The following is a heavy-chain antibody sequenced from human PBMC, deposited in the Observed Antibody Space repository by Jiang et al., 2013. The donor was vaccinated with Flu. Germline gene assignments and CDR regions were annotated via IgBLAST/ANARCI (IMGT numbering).Heavy chain of an antibody. Sequence: GSGLVKPSETLSLTCTVSGGSISSYYWSWIRQPPGKGLEWIGYIYYSGSTNYNPSLKSRVTISVDTSKNQFSLKLSSVTAADTAVYYCARGFNIAVAGENWFDPWGQGTLVTVSS. CDR1: GGSISSYY. J-gene: IGHJ5*02. CDR3: ARGFNIAVAGENWFDP. V-gene: IGHV4-59*01. D-gene: IGHD6-19*01. CDR2: IYYSGST.